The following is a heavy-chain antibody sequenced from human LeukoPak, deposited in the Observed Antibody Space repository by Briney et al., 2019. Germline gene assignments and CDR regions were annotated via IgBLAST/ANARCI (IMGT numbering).Heavy chain of an antibody. CDR2: TYYRSKWYN. J-gene: IGHJ3*02. CDR1: GDSVSSNSAA. CDR3: ARCPGLYDTTTYYYEGNAFDI. V-gene: IGHV6-1*01. D-gene: IGHD3-22*01. Sequence: SQTLSLTCAISGDSVSSNSAAWNWIRQSPSRGLEWLGRTYYRSKWYNDYAVSVKSRITINPDTSKNQFSLQLNSVTPEDTAVYYCARCPGLYDTTTYYYEGNAFDIWGQGTMVTVSS.